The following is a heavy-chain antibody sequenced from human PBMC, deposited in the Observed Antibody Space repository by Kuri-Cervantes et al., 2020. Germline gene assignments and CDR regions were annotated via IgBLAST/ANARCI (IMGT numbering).Heavy chain of an antibody. CDR3: ARDRSGGGFYYYMDV. CDR1: GDSVSSNSAA. V-gene: IGHV6-1*01. J-gene: IGHJ6*03. CDR2: TYYRSKWYN. D-gene: IGHD1-14*01. Sequence: SCAISGDSVSSNSAAWSWIRQSPSRGLEWLGRTYYRSKWYNDYAVSVKSRISINPDTSINHFSLQLNSVTPDDMAVYYCARDRSGGGFYYYMDVWGKGTTVTVSS.